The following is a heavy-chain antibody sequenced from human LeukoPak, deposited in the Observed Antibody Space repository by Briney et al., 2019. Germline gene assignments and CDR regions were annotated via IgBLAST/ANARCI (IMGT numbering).Heavy chain of an antibody. CDR2: IWYDGSKR. CDR1: GFTFRNYG. J-gene: IGHJ4*02. Sequence: GGSLRLSCAASGFTFRNYGMHWVRQSLDKGLEWVAAIWYDGSKRLYTDSVKGRFTISRDDSENALYLQMNSLRAEDTALYYCARDYCSTSFCYDNWGQGTLVTVSS. V-gene: IGHV3-33*01. D-gene: IGHD2-2*01. CDR3: ARDYCSTSFCYDN.